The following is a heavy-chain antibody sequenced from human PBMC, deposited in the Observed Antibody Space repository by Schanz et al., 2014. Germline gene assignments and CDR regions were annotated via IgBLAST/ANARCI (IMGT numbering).Heavy chain of an antibody. CDR1: GYTVSALA. Sequence: QVQLVQSGAEVKKPGASVKVSCEISGYTVSALAMHWVRQAPGQGLEWMGWMNSKTGNTGYAQRFQGRVTMTRNTSITTAYLELSSLRSGDTAVYYCTKGRTFGRWGQGTLXTVSS. V-gene: IGHV1-8*01. D-gene: IGHD3-16*01. CDR3: TKGRTFGR. CDR2: MNSKTGNT. J-gene: IGHJ4*02.